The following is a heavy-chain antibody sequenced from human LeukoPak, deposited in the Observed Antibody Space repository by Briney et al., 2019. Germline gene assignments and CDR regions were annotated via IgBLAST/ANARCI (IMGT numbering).Heavy chain of an antibody. CDR3: AKDDSVRGVITGFDY. CDR1: GFIFSSYG. CDR2: IRYDGSSK. J-gene: IGHJ4*02. D-gene: IGHD3-10*01. V-gene: IGHV3-30*02. Sequence: GGSLRLSCAASGFIFSSYGMHWVRQAPGKGLQWVAFIRYDGSSKYYADSVTGRFIISRDNSKNTLSVQMNSLRTEDTAVYYCAKDDSVRGVITGFDYWGQGTLVTVSS.